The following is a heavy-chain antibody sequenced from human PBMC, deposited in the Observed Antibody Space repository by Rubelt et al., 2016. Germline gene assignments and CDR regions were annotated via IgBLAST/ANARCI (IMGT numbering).Heavy chain of an antibody. CDR2: IDWDDDK. CDR3: ARTQTETEPDY. V-gene: IGHV2-70*15. CDR1: GFSLSTSGMC. J-gene: IGHJ4*02. D-gene: IGHD1-1*01. Sequence: QVTLRESGPALVKPTQTLTLTCTFSGFSLSTSGMCVSWIRQPQGKSLEWLARIDWDDDKYYSTSLRTRLNIAKDTSKNQVVLTMTDMDPVDTATYYCARTQTETEPDYWGQGTLVTVSS.